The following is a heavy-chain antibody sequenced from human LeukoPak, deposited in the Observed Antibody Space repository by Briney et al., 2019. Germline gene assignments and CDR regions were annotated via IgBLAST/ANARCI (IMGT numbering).Heavy chain of an antibody. CDR2: INTKGET. Sequence: SETLSLTCTVSGVSMSAYQWSWVRQSPEKGLEWIGCINTKGETSYNPSLRSRVTTSVDTSKSQFSLRLTSVTAADTAVYYCATSNDAKIAPFDHWGQGAPVTVSS. D-gene: IGHD2-21*01. V-gene: IGHV4-4*09. CDR3: ATSNDAKIAPFDH. CDR1: GVSMSAYQ. J-gene: IGHJ4*02.